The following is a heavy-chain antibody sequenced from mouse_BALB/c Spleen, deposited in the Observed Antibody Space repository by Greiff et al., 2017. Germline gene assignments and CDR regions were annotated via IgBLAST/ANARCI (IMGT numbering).Heavy chain of an antibody. V-gene: IGHV5-6-5*01. CDR2: ISSGGST. CDR3: ARDPGRRGGY. J-gene: IGHJ2*01. D-gene: IGHD2-12*01. CDR1: GFTFSSYA. Sequence: EVKVVESGGGLVKPGGSLKLSCAASGFTFSSYAMSWVRQTPEKRLEWVASISSGGSTYYPDSVKGRFTISRDNARNILYLQMSSLRSEDTAMYYCARDPGRRGGYWGQGTTLTVSS.